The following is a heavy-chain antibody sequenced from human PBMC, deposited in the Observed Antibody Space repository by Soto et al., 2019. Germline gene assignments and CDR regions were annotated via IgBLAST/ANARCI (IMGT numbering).Heavy chain of an antibody. V-gene: IGHV4-34*01. J-gene: IGHJ4*02. CDR1: VGSFRGYF. D-gene: IGHD3-16*01. CDR3: QGGDF. CDR2: INDSGST. Sequence: KTSETLSLTCPVSVGSFRGYFWSWIRQSPDKGLEWIGEINDSGSTYYNPSFKSRLTISVDTSKSQISLTLTSVTAADSAVYYCQGGDFWGQGTRVTVSS.